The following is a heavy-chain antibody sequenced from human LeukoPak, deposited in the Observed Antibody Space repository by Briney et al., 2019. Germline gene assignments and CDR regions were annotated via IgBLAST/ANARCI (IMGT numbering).Heavy chain of an antibody. CDR2: INPNSGGT. J-gene: IGHJ5*02. D-gene: IGHD3-16*01. CDR3: ARADRLHGGPYLIGP. Sequence: HEASVTVSCKTSGYSFTDYYMHWVRQAPGQGLEWMGWINPNSGGTSSAQKFQGRVTMTRDTSITTVYMEVNWLTSDDTAMYYCARADRLHGGPYLIGPWGQGTLVTVSS. CDR1: GYSFTDYY. V-gene: IGHV1-2*02.